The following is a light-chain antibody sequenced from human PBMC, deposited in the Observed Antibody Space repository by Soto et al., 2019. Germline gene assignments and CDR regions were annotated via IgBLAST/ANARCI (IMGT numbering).Light chain of an antibody. Sequence: QPVLTQPPSASGTPGQRVTISCSGSSSNIGSNTVNWYQQLPGTAPKLLIYSNNQRPSGVPDRFSGSKSGTSASLAISGLQSEDEADYYCAAWDDSLNGPVFGGGTKLHVL. CDR3: AAWDDSLNGPV. V-gene: IGLV1-44*01. J-gene: IGLJ2*01. CDR1: SSNIGSNT. CDR2: SNN.